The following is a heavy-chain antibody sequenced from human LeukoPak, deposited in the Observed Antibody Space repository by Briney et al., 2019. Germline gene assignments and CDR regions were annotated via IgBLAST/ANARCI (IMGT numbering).Heavy chain of an antibody. CDR1: GGSISSGGYS. V-gene: IGHV4-30-4*07. Sequence: PSETLSLTCAVSGGSISSGGYSWSWIRQPPGKGLEWIGYIYYSGSTYYNPSLKSRVTISVDTSKNQFSLKLSSVTAADTAVYYCARGGYDYGGNRRWFDPWGQGTLVTVSS. D-gene: IGHD4-23*01. J-gene: IGHJ5*02. CDR3: ARGGYDYGGNRRWFDP. CDR2: IYYSGST.